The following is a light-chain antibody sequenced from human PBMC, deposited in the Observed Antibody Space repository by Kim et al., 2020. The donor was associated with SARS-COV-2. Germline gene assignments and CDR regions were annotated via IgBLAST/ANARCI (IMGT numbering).Light chain of an antibody. Sequence: EIVMTQSPATLSVSPGERATLSCRASQSVGNKLAWYQQKPGQAPRLLMFGASTRATGIPVRFSGSGSGTEFTLIISSLQSEDVAIYYCQHYTDWPLTFGGGTKVDIK. V-gene: IGKV3-15*01. CDR3: QHYTDWPLT. J-gene: IGKJ4*01. CDR1: QSVGNK. CDR2: GAS.